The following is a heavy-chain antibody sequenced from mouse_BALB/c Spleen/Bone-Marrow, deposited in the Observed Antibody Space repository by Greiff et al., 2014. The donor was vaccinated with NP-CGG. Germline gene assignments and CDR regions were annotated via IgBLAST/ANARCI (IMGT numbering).Heavy chain of an antibody. D-gene: IGHD4-1*01. CDR1: GYTFTDYW. CDR2: IDTSGTYT. V-gene: IGHV1-69*01. Sequence: QVQLQQSGAELVMPGASVKMSCKASGYTFTDYWMHWVKQRPGQGLEWIGAIDTSGTYTNYNQKFKGKATLTVDESSSTAYMQLGSLTSEDSAVYFCTRGWDGYYFDYWGQGTTLTVSS. CDR3: TRGWDGYYFDY. J-gene: IGHJ2*01.